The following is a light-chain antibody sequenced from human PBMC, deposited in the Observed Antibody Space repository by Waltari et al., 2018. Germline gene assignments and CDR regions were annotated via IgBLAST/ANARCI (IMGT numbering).Light chain of an antibody. CDR1: SSNIGDSA. CDR3: AAWDISLNNLL. V-gene: IGLV1-36*01. Sequence: QSALTQPPSVSGAPRRRVTISCSGTSSNIGDSAVHWYQQLPGKPPKLVIYYDDLVPSGVSDRFSGSKSGSSASLAISGLQSEDEAVYFCAAWDISLNNLLFGGGTKLTVL. CDR2: YDD. J-gene: IGLJ2*01.